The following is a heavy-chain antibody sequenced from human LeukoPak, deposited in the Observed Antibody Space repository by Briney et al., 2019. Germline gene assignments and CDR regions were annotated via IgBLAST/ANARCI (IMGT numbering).Heavy chain of an antibody. V-gene: IGHV3-30*02. CDR3: ANRNPAASDAFDI. Sequence: GGSLRLSCAASGFTFSTYGMHWVRQAPGKGLEWVAFTRYDGSSKDYADSVKGRFTISRDNSKNTLYLQMNSLRAEDTAVYYCANRNPAASDAFDIWGQGTMVTVSS. D-gene: IGHD2-15*01. CDR1: GFTFSTYG. CDR2: TRYDGSSK. J-gene: IGHJ3*02.